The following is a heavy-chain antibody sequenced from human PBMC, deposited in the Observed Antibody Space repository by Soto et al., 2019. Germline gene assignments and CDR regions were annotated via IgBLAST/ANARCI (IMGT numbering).Heavy chain of an antibody. J-gene: IGHJ6*02. CDR2: ISYDGSNK. CDR3: ARDQDYYGMDV. CDR1: GFTFSSYA. Sequence: HPGGSLRLSCAASGFTFSSYAMHWVRQAPGKGLEWVAVISYDGSNKYYADSVKGRFTISRDNSKNTLYLQMNSLRAEDTAVYYCARDQDYYGMDVWGQGTTVTVSS. V-gene: IGHV3-30-3*01.